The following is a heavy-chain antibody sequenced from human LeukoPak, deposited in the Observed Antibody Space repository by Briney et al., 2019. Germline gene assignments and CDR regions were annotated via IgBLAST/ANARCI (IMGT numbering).Heavy chain of an antibody. Sequence: PSETLSLTCAVSRYSISSGYYWGWIRQSPGTGLEWIGSIYRNGSALYNPSLKSRVTISVDTSKNKFSLKLSSVTAAETAVYSCARVPYYDTTGYLLPLFDYWGQGTLVIVSS. D-gene: IGHD3-22*01. V-gene: IGHV4-38-2*01. CDR1: RYSISSGYY. J-gene: IGHJ4*02. CDR3: ARVPYYDTTGYLLPLFDY. CDR2: IYRNGSA.